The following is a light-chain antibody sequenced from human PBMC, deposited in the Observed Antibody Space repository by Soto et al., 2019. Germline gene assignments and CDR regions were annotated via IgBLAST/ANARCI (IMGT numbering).Light chain of an antibody. CDR1: QGIRNY. J-gene: IGKJ1*01. Sequence: DIQMTQSPTSLSASVGDRVTITCRASQGIRNYVAWYQQIPGKAPKLLIYAASTLQSGVPSRFSGSGSGTDFNRTITGLKPEDVETNSCQRYSSVPGVGHGIKVESK. CDR2: AAS. CDR3: QRYSSVPG. V-gene: IGKV1-27*01.